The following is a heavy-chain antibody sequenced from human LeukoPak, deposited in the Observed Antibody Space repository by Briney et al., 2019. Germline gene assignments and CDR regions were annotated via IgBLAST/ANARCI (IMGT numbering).Heavy chain of an antibody. Sequence: PSETLSLTCAVFGGSFSDYFWTWIRQPPEKGLEWIGEINHSGSTNYNPSLKSRVSMSVDTSKNQFSLKLISVTAADTAVYYCVTGRITTGTINDYWGQGTLVTVSS. CDR3: VTGRITTGTINDY. D-gene: IGHD4-11*01. V-gene: IGHV4-34*01. CDR1: GGSFSDYF. J-gene: IGHJ4*02. CDR2: INHSGST.